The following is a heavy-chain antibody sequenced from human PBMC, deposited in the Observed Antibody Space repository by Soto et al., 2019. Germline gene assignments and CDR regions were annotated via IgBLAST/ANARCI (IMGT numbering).Heavy chain of an antibody. Sequence: QVQLVQSGAEVKKPGASVKVSCKASGYTFTTYYMHWVRQAPGQGLEWMGIISPDGGRTSYAQKFQGRVTMIRDTSTRIVYMELSSLRSEDTAVYSGTTREPGHYWGQGTLVTVSS. CDR2: ISPDGGRT. V-gene: IGHV1-46*01. CDR1: GYTFTTYY. J-gene: IGHJ4*02. D-gene: IGHD1-26*01. CDR3: TTREPGHY.